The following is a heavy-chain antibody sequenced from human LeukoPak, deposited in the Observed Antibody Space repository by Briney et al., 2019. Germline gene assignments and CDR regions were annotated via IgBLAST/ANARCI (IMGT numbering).Heavy chain of an antibody. CDR1: GGSFSGYY. CDR2: INHSGST. CDR3: ARFVSSWYTGGTFRLAYYFDY. J-gene: IGHJ4*02. V-gene: IGHV4-34*01. D-gene: IGHD6-13*01. Sequence: SETLSLTCAVYGGSFSGYYWSWIRQPPGKGLEWIGEINHSGSTNYNPSLKSRVTISVDTSKNQFSLKLSSVTAADTAVYYCARFVSSWYTGGTFRLAYYFDYWGQGTLVTVSS.